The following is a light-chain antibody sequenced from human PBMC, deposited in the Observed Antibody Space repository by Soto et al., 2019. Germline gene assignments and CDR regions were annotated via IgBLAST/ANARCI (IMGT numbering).Light chain of an antibody. V-gene: IGLV1-40*01. CDR1: SSNIGAGYD. CDR3: QSYDSSLSGSV. Sequence: QSVLTQPPSVSGAPGQRVTISCTGTSSNIGAGYDVHWYQQLPGTAPKLLMSGNNNRPSGVPDRFSGSKSGTSASLAIAGLQAEDEADDYCQSYDSSLSGSVFGGGTKLTVL. J-gene: IGLJ3*02. CDR2: GNN.